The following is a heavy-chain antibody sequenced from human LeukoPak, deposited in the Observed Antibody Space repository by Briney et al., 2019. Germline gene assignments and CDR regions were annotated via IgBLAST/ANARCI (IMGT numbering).Heavy chain of an antibody. V-gene: IGHV3-53*01. CDR3: ARDWYGVDV. CDR1: GFSVTNNY. CDR2: FYVGGAT. Sequence: PGGSLRLSCAVSGFSVTNNYMSWVRQAPGKGLEWVSVFYVGGATYYADSVKGRFTISRDNSENTLYLQMKSLRAEDTAVYYCARDWYGVDVWGQGATVTVSS. J-gene: IGHJ6*02.